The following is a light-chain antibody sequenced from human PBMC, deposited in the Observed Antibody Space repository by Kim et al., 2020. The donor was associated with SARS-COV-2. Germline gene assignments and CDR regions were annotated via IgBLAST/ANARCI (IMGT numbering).Light chain of an antibody. Sequence: QSITTSCTGTSGDFGGYNLVSWYQPHPGEAPKVMIYDDTTRPSGVSNRSSGSKSVNTASLTISGLQAEDEADYYCCSYAGSSTFVIFGGGTQLTVL. J-gene: IGLJ2*01. CDR2: DDT. CDR3: CSYAGSSTFVI. V-gene: IGLV2-23*02. CDR1: SGDFGGYNL.